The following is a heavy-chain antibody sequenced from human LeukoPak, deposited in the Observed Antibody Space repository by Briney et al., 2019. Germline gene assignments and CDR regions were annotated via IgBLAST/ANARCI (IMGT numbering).Heavy chain of an antibody. V-gene: IGHV3-21*01. CDR3: ARKEWELHAFDI. CDR2: ISSSSSYI. CDR1: GFTFSSYS. D-gene: IGHD1-26*01. Sequence: GGSLRLSCAASGFTFSSYSMNWVRQAPGKGLEWVPSISSSSSYICYADSVKGRFTISRDNAKNSLYLQMNSLRAEDTAVYYCARKEWELHAFDIWGQGTMVTVSS. J-gene: IGHJ3*02.